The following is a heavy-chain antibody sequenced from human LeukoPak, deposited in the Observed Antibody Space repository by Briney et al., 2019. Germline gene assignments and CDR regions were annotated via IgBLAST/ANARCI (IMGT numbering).Heavy chain of an antibody. CDR3: AKVEASVVVVAAADY. CDR1: GFTFSSYG. J-gene: IGHJ4*02. V-gene: IGHV3-30*18. Sequence: PGGSLRLSCAASGFTFSSYGMHWVRQAPGKGLEWVAVISYDGSNKYYADSVKGRFTISRDNSKNTLYLQMNSLRAEDTAVYYCAKVEASVVVVAAADYWGQGTLVTVSS. CDR2: ISYDGSNK. D-gene: IGHD2-15*01.